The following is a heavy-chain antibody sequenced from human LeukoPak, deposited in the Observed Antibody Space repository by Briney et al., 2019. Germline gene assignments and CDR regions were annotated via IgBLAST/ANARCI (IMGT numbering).Heavy chain of an antibody. CDR2: ISSSSSYI. D-gene: IGHD4-17*01. J-gene: IGHJ4*02. Sequence: GGSLRLSCAASGFTFSSYSMNWVRQAPGKGLEWVSSISSSSSYIYYADSVKGRFTISRDNAKNSLYLQMNSLRAEDTAVYYCARVGYGDYYFDCWGQGTLVTVSS. V-gene: IGHV3-21*01. CDR3: ARVGYGDYYFDC. CDR1: GFTFSSYS.